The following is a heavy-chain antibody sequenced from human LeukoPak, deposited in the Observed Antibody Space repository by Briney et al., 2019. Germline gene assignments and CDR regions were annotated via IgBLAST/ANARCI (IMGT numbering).Heavy chain of an antibody. D-gene: IGHD3-16*01. CDR1: GFTFSNYA. V-gene: IGHV3-23*01. CDR2: VNGNSGVI. Sequence: GGSLRLSCAASGFTFSNYAMGGVRQPPGKGLEWISGVNGNSGVIVYADAVKGRFTISSDNSKTTLYLQMNSLRAEDTAVYYCTKAVAYDFDSWGQGTLVTVSS. CDR3: TKAVAYDFDS. J-gene: IGHJ4*02.